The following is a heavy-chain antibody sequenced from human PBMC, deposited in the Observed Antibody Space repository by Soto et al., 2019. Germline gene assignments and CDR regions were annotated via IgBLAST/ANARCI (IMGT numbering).Heavy chain of an antibody. Sequence: QVQLVQSGAEVKKPGSSVKVSCKASGGTFSSYAISWVRQAPGQGLEWMGGIIPIFGTANYAQKFQGRVTITADKSTSTAYMELSSLRSEDTAVYYCARDRKRGYYDFWSGYSAFDPWGQGTLVTVS. CDR2: IIPIFGTA. V-gene: IGHV1-69*06. CDR3: ARDRKRGYYDFWSGYSAFDP. D-gene: IGHD3-3*01. CDR1: GGTFSSYA. J-gene: IGHJ5*02.